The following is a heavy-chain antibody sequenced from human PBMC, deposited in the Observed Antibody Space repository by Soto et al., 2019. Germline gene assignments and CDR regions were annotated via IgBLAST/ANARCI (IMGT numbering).Heavy chain of an antibody. CDR2: ISADGRST. CDR1: GLNFRNYY. Sequence: QGLLVDSGGGVVQAGKSLRLSCEVSGLNFRNYYIHWVRQAPGKGLQWVAVISADGRSTFYADSVKGRFGMSRDNSRNTAFLEMNTLRNDDEAIYHCAATLTFRPLFDYWGQGTPVAVSS. V-gene: IGHV3-30*09. J-gene: IGHJ4*02. D-gene: IGHD1-1*01. CDR3: AATLTFRPLFDY.